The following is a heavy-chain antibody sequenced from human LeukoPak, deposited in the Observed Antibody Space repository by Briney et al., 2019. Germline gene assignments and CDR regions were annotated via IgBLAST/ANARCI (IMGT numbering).Heavy chain of an antibody. CDR3: ARGGVSKVVAATHYYFDY. V-gene: IGHV1-18*01. J-gene: IGHJ4*02. Sequence: ASVKVSCKASGYTFTSYGISWVRQAPGQGLEWMGWISAYNDNTNYAQKLQGRVTMTTDTSTSTAYMEVRSLRSDDTAVYYCARGGVSKVVAATHYYFDYRGQGTLVTVSS. D-gene: IGHD2-15*01. CDR2: ISAYNDNT. CDR1: GYTFTSYG.